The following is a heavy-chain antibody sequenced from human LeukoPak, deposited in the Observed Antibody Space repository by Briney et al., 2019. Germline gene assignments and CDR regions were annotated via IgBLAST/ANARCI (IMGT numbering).Heavy chain of an antibody. J-gene: IGHJ4*02. D-gene: IGHD1-26*01. CDR2: ISGSGGST. V-gene: IGHV3-23*01. CDR1: GFTFSSYA. CDR3: TRYWDRYFDY. Sequence: TGGSLRLSCAASGFTFSSYAMSWVRQAPGKGLEWVSAISGSGGSTYYADSVKGRFTISRDNSKNSLYLQMNSLRTEDTALYYCTRYWDRYFDYWGQGTLVTVSS.